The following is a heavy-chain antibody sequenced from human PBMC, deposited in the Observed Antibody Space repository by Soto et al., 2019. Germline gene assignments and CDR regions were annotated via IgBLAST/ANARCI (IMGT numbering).Heavy chain of an antibody. D-gene: IGHD3-10*01. CDR1: GFSLSIRGVG. J-gene: IGHJ5*02. Sequence: QITLKESGPTLVKPTQTLTLTCTFSGFSLSIRGVGVGWIRQPPGKALEWLALLYWNDDKRYSPFLKSRLTITKDTSRNQVVMTMSDMDPVDTATDYWVSGSFPNWFDPWGQGILVTVSS. CDR2: LYWNDDK. CDR3: VSGSFPNWFDP. V-gene: IGHV2-5*01.